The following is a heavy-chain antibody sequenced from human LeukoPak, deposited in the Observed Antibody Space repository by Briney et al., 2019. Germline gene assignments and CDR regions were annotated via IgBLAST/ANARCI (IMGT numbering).Heavy chain of an antibody. V-gene: IGHV3-74*01. CDR1: DFSFRSHW. D-gene: IGHD3-9*01. J-gene: IGHJ4*02. CDR2: IIGDGNSI. CDR3: ARGHVTGSDRHWDY. Sequence: PGGSLRLSCATSDFSFRSHWMHWVRQAPGKGLVWVSRIIGDGNSISYAYSVKGRFTISRDNAKNTLYLQMNSLRVEDTAVYYCARGHVTGSDRHWDYWGQGVLVTVSS.